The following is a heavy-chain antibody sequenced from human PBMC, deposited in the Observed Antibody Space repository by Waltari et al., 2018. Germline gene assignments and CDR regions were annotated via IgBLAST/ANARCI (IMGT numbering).Heavy chain of an antibody. V-gene: IGHV1-2*04. CDR1: GYTFTGYY. CDR2: INPNSGGT. Sequence: QVQLVQSGAEVKKPGASVKVSCKASGYTFTGYYMHWVRPAPGQGLEWMGWINPNSGGTNYAQKFQGWVTMTRDTSISTAYMELSRLRSDDTAVYYCARGDYGDYVGYYYYGMDVWGQGTTVTVSS. CDR3: ARGDYGDYVGYYYYGMDV. J-gene: IGHJ6*02. D-gene: IGHD4-17*01.